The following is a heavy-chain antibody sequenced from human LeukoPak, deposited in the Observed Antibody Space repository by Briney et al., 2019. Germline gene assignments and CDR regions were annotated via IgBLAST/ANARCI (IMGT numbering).Heavy chain of an antibody. J-gene: IGHJ4*02. Sequence: SETLSLTCTVSGGSISSGSYYWSWIRQPARKGLEWIGRIYTSGSTNYNPSLKSRVTISVDTSKNQFSLKLSSVTAADTAVYYCASQYCSSTSCYPSSFDYWGQGTLVTVSS. D-gene: IGHD2-2*01. CDR3: ASQYCSSTSCYPSSFDY. V-gene: IGHV4-61*02. CDR1: GGSISSGSYY. CDR2: IYTSGST.